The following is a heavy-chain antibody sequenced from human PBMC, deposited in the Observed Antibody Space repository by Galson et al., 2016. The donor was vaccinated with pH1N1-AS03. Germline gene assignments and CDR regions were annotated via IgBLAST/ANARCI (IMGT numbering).Heavy chain of an antibody. J-gene: IGHJ4*02. D-gene: IGHD3-22*01. CDR2: INPNSGGT. Sequence: SVKVSCKASGYTFTGYYMPWVRQAPGQGLEWMGWINPNSGGTNYAQKFQGRVTMTRDTSISTAYMELSRLRSGDTAVYYCARSHPAFDSSGYYYDYWGQGTLVTVSS. CDR3: ARSHPAFDSSGYYYDY. CDR1: GYTFTGYY. V-gene: IGHV1-2*02.